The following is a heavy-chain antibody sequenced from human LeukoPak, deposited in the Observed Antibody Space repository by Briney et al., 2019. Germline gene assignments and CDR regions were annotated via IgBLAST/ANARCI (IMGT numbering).Heavy chain of an antibody. CDR1: GGSISTYY. J-gene: IGHJ4*02. Sequence: SETLSLTCTVSGGSISTYYWSWIRQPAGKGLEWIGRIYTGGSTNYNPSLKSRVTMSIETPKNQFSLKLSSVTAADTAVYYCARAPTAYCLSTTCQPYIYYWGQGTLVTVPS. CDR3: ARAPTAYCLSTTCQPYIYY. D-gene: IGHD2-2*01. CDR2: IYTGGST. V-gene: IGHV4-4*07.